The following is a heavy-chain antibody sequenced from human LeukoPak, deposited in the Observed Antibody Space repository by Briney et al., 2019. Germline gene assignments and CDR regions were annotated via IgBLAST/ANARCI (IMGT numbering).Heavy chain of an antibody. Sequence: GGSLRLSCAASGFTFSNYAMSWVRRAPGKGLEWVSAILGSGVSTFYADSVKGRFTISRDNSKNTLHLQMNSLRAEDTAVYYCAKDINTADYWGQGTLVTVSS. CDR2: ILGSGVST. CDR1: GFTFSNYA. CDR3: AKDINTADY. V-gene: IGHV3-23*01. J-gene: IGHJ4*02.